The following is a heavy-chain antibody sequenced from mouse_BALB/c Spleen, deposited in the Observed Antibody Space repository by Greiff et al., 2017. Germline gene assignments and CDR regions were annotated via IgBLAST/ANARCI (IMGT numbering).Heavy chain of an antibody. CDR3: ARLKGDYGDYAMDY. CDR2: IYSGDGST. Sequence: QVQLQQSGPELVKPGASVKMSCKASGYTFTSYYIHWVKQRPGQGLEWIGWIYSGDGSTKYNEKFKGKTTLTADKSSSTAYMLLSSLTSEDSAIYFCARLKGDYGDYAMDYWGQGTSVTVSS. CDR1: GYTFTSYY. D-gene: IGHD2-4*01. J-gene: IGHJ4*01. V-gene: IGHV1S56*01.